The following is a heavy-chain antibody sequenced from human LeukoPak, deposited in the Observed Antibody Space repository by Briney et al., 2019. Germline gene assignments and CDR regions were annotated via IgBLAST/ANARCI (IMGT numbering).Heavy chain of an antibody. V-gene: IGHV3-53*01. CDR3: ARAQGGPLESYDH. Sequence: SGGSLRLSCAASGFTVSSNYMSWIRQAPGKGLEWVSLIYSGGYTYYVDSVKGRFTISRDNSKNTLYLQMNSLRAEDTAVYYCARAQGGPLESYDHWGQGTLVTVSA. D-gene: IGHD1-1*01. CDR2: IYSGGYT. J-gene: IGHJ4*02. CDR1: GFTVSSNY.